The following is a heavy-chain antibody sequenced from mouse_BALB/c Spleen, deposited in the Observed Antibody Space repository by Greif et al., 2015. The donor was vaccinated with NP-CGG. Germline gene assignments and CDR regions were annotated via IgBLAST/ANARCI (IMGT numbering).Heavy chain of an antibody. Sequence: QVQLQQSGPGLVQPSQSLSITCTVSGFSLTSYGVHWVRQSPGKGLEWLGVIWGGGSTDYNAAFISRLSISKDNSKSQVFFRMNSLQANDTAIYYCARKLRLYAMDYWGQGTSVTVSS. D-gene: IGHD1-2*01. J-gene: IGHJ4*01. CDR3: ARKLRLYAMDY. CDR1: GFSLTSYG. V-gene: IGHV2-2*02. CDR2: IWGGGST.